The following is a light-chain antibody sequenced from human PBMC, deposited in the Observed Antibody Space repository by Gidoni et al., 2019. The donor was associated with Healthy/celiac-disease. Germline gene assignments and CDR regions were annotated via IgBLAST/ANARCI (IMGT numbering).Light chain of an antibody. J-gene: IGKJ2*01. CDR3: QQYNSCLVT. Sequence: DIQMIKSPSNLSAAVGDSVTITCWASKSLSSWLSWYQQKPGKAPKLLIYKASNLESGVPSRFSGSGSGTEVPITISSRQPDDVAAYYCQQYNSCLVTLGQGTKLEIK. V-gene: IGKV1-5*03. CDR1: KSLSSW. CDR2: KAS.